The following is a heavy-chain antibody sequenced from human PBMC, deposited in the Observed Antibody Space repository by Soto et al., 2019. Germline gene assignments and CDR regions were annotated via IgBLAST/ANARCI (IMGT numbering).Heavy chain of an antibody. CDR3: ASSLRGYSYVYFDY. V-gene: IGHV3-7*05. CDR2: IKQDGSEK. Sequence: GSLRLSCAASGFTFSSYWMSWVRQAPGKGLEWVANIKQDGSEKYYVDSVKGRFTISRDNAKNSLYLQMNSLRAEDTAVYYCASSLRGYSYVYFDYWGQGTLVTVSS. D-gene: IGHD5-18*01. J-gene: IGHJ4*02. CDR1: GFTFSSYW.